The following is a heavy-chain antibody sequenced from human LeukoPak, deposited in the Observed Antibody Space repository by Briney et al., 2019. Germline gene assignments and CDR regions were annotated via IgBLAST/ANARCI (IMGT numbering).Heavy chain of an antibody. D-gene: IGHD3-10*01. Sequence: PGGSLRLSCAASGFTFSSYGMHWVRQAPGKGLEWVAVIWYDGSNKYYADSVKGRFTISRDNSKNTLYLQMNSLRAEDTAVYYCARMPMVRAPGIDYWGQGTLVTASS. CDR3: ARMPMVRAPGIDY. CDR2: IWYDGSNK. CDR1: GFTFSSYG. V-gene: IGHV3-33*01. J-gene: IGHJ4*02.